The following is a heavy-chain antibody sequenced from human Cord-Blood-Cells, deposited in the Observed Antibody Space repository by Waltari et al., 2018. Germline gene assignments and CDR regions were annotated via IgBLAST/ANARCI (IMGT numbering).Heavy chain of an antibody. V-gene: IGHV1-24*01. CDR3: VSLSGSAGYYNCVDY. Sequence: QVQLVQSGAEVKKPGASVKVSCKVSGYTLTELSMHWVRQAPGKGLEWMGGLDPEEGEKSYEQKFQGRVTRTEDTSTDTAYMELSSVRSEDTAVYYCVSLSGSAGYYNCVDYWGQGTLVTVSS. J-gene: IGHJ4*02. CDR2: LDPEEGEK. CDR1: GYTLTELS. D-gene: IGHD3-10*01.